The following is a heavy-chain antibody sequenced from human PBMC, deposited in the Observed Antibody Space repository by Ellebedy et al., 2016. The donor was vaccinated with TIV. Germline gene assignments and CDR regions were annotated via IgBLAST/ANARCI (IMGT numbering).Heavy chain of an antibody. V-gene: IGHV3-30*02. CDR1: GFTLSDYG. D-gene: IGHD3-22*01. CDR3: ARFPYYYDSSGYSF. J-gene: IGHJ4*02. CDR2: MRYDGSNK. Sequence: GESLKISCAASGFTLSDYGMHWVRQAPGKGLEWVAFMRYDGSNKYYADSVKGRFTISRDNSKNTLYLRMNSLRAEDTAVYYCARFPYYYDSSGYSFWGQGTLVTVSS.